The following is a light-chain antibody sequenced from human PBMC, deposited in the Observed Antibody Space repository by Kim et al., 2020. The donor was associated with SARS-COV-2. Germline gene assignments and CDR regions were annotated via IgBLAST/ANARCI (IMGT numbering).Light chain of an antibody. V-gene: IGLV3-21*04. CDR3: QVWDSSSDHPYV. CDR2: YDS. J-gene: IGLJ1*01. Sequence: PGQTARITCGGNNMGSKSVHWYQQKPGQAPVLVIYYDSDRPSGIPERFSGSNSGNTATLTISRVEAGDEADYYCQVWDSSSDHPYVFGTGTKVTVL. CDR1: NMGSKS.